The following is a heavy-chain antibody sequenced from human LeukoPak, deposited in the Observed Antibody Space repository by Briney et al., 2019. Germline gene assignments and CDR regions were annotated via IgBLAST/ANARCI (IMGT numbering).Heavy chain of an antibody. CDR1: GGSISSYY. V-gene: IGHV4-59*01. CDR3: SRGGASSGYFNWFDP. D-gene: IGHD5-12*01. CDR2: IYYSGST. Sequence: SETLSLTCTVSGGSISSYYWSWIRQSPGKGLEWIGYIYYSGSTNYNPSLKSRVTISVDTSKNQFSLTLSAVTAADTAVYYCSRGGASSGYFNWFDPWGQGTLVTVSS. J-gene: IGHJ5*02.